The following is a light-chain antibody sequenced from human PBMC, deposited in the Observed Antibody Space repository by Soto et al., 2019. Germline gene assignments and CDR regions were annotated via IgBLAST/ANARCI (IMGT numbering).Light chain of an antibody. CDR1: QSVSSN. J-gene: IGKJ1*01. CDR3: QQYNNWPPWT. CDR2: GAS. V-gene: IGKV3-15*01. Sequence: ETVLTQSPGTLSLSPGERATLSCRASQSVSSNLAWYQQKPGQAPRLLIYGASTRAAGIPVRFSGSGSGTEFTLTISSLQSEDFAVYYCQQYNNWPPWTFGQGSKVDIK.